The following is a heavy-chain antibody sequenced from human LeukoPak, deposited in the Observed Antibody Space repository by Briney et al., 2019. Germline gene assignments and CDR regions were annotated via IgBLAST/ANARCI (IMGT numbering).Heavy chain of an antibody. D-gene: IGHD2-2*01. V-gene: IGHV3-74*01. CDR1: GFTLSSYW. J-gene: IGHJ4*02. CDR3: ARDVHCSSPSCCPFDY. CDR2: INTDGSST. Sequence: GGSLRLSCAASGFTLSSYWMHWVRQAPGKGLVWVSRINTDGSSTSYGDSVKGRFTISRDNAKNTLYLQMNSLRAEDTAVYYCARDVHCSSPSCCPFDYWGQGTLVTVSS.